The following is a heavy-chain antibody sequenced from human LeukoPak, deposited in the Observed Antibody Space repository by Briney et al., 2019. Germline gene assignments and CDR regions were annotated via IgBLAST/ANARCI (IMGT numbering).Heavy chain of an antibody. J-gene: IGHJ4*02. CDR2: IYHSGST. CDR3: ARETWYDTRYFDY. D-gene: IGHD3-22*01. CDR1: GGSISSGGYY. V-gene: IGHV4-30-2*01. Sequence: SETLSLTCTVSGGSISSGGYYWSWIRQPPGKGLEWIGYIYHSGSTYYNPSLKSRVTISVDRSKNQFSLKLSSVTAADTAVYYCARETWYDTRYFDYWGQGTLVTVSS.